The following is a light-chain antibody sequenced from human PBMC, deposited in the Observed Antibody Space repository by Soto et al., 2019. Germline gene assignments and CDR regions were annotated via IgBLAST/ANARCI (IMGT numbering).Light chain of an antibody. CDR2: LEGSGSF. CDR1: SGHSSYI. CDR3: ETWDINTHVV. J-gene: IGLJ2*01. V-gene: IGLV4-60*02. Sequence: QLVLTQSSSASASLGSSGKLTCTLSSGHSSYIIAWHQQQPGKAPRYLMNLEGSGSFNKGSGVPDRFSGSSSGADRYLTISNLQFEDEAEYYCETWDINTHVVFGGGTKLTVL.